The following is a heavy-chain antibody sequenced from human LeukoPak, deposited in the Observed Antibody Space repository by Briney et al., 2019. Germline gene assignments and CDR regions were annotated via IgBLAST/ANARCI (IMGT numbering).Heavy chain of an antibody. J-gene: IGHJ3*02. Sequence: PSETLSLTRTVSGDSISRYYWGWIRQAPGKGLEWIGYVYYSGSTQYNPSLNSRVTISVATSKKQFSLRLTSVTAADTAVYYCARSGYAFGADAYDIWGQGAMVAVPS. CDR3: ARSGYAFGADAYDI. D-gene: IGHD3-16*01. CDR1: GDSISRYY. CDR2: VYYSGST. V-gene: IGHV4-59*08.